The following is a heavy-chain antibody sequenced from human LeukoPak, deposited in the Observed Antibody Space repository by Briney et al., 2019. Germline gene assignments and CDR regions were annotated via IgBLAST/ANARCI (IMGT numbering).Heavy chain of an antibody. CDR2: INHSGST. CDR1: GGSFSGYY. V-gene: IGHV4-34*01. J-gene: IGHJ5*02. CDR3: ARDKLPGWFDP. D-gene: IGHD1-1*01. Sequence: PSETLSLTCAVYGGSFSGYYWSWIRQPPGKGLEWIGEINHSGSTNYNPSLKSRVTISVDTSKNQFSLKLSSVTAADTAVYYCARDKLPGWFDPWGQGTLVTVSS.